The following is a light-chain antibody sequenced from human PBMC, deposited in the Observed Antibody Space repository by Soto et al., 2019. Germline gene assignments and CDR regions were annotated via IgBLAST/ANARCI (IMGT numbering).Light chain of an antibody. CDR3: SSYTTSSTVV. V-gene: IGLV1-40*01. CDR1: SSNIGAGYD. CDR2: GNN. Sequence: QSVLTQPPSVSGAPGQRVTISCTGRSSNIGAGYDVHWYQQFPGTAPKLLINGNNNRPSGVPDRFSGSRSGTSASLAITGLQAEDEADYYCSSYTTSSTVVFGTGTKVTVL. J-gene: IGLJ1*01.